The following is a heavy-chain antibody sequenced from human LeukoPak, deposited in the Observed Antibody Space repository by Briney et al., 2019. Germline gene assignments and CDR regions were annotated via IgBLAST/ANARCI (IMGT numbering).Heavy chain of an antibody. D-gene: IGHD1-26*01. V-gene: IGHV3-53*01. CDR3: AIPSWDLVAGY. CDR2: IYSGGTT. Sequence: GGSLRLSCAASGFTVSSNYMSWVRQAPGKGLEWVAVIYSGGTTSYADSVKGRFTISRDNAKNSLYLQMNSLRAEDTAVYYCAIPSWDLVAGYWGQGTLVSVSS. J-gene: IGHJ4*02. CDR1: GFTVSSNY.